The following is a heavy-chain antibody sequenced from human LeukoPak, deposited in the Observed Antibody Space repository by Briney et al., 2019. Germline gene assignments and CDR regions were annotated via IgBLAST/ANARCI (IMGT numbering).Heavy chain of an antibody. D-gene: IGHD6-13*01. CDR2: INTNTGNP. V-gene: IGHV7-4-1*02. J-gene: IGHJ6*02. CDR1: GYTFTSYA. CDR3: ARDGLSSSWYSYYYYGMDV. Sequence: ASVKVSCKASGYTFTSYAMNWVRQAPGQGLEWMGWINTNTGNPTYAQGFTGRFVFSLDTSVSTAYLQISSLKAEDTAVYYCARDGLSSSWYSYYYYGMDVWGQGTTVTVSS.